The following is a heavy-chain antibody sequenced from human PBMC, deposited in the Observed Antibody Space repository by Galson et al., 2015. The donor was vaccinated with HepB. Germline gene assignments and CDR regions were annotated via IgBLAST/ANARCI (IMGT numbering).Heavy chain of an antibody. D-gene: IGHD3-10*01. J-gene: IGHJ6*02. CDR2: ISYDGSNK. V-gene: IGHV3-30*18. CDR1: GFTFSSYG. CDR3: AKDRRANYYGSGRPYGMDV. Sequence: SLRLSCAASGFTFSSYGMHWVRQAPGKGLEWVAVISYDGSNKYYADSVKGRFTISRDNSKNTLYLQMNSLRAEDTAVYYCAKDRRANYYGSGRPYGMDVWGQGTTVTVSS.